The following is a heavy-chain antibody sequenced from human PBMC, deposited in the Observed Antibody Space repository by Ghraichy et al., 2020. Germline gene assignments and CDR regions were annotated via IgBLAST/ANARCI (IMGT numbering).Heavy chain of an antibody. CDR1: GGSLSGHS. V-gene: IGHV4-34*01. Sequence: SQILSLTCAVYGGSLSGHSWSWLRQPPGKGLEWIGDINHSGGTNYSPSLKSRVSISIDMSKDQFSLKLTSVNAADTAVYFCARLFSDNNFYMDVWATGTTVTVSS. J-gene: IGHJ6*03. CDR3: ARLFSDNNFYMDV. CDR2: INHSGGT. D-gene: IGHD5-24*01.